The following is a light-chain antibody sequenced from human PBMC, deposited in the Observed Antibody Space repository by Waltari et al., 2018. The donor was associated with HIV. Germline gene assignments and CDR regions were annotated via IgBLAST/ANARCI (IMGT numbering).Light chain of an antibody. V-gene: IGKV1-33*01. Sequence: DIQMTQSPSSLSASVGDRVTITCQASQDISNYLNWYQKKPGKAPKLLIYDASNLETGVPARFSGSGSGTDFTFTISSLQPEDTATYYCQQYGNLPPYTFGQGTKLEIK. CDR1: QDISNY. CDR2: DAS. CDR3: QQYGNLPPYT. J-gene: IGKJ2*01.